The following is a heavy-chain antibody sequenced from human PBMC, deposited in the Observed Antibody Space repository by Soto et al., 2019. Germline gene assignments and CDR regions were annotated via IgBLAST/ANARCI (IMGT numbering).Heavy chain of an antibody. J-gene: IGHJ4*02. CDR3: SRAPSSNYDSNSPTHFDY. CDR2: IYYSGST. V-gene: IGHV4-31*03. CDR1: GGSISSGGYY. Sequence: SETLSLTCTVSGGSISSGGYYWSWIRQHPGKGLEWIGYIYYSGSTYYNPSLKSRVTISVDTAKNKFSLKLSCVTAADTAVYYYSRAPSSNYDSNSPTHFDYWGQGTLVTVSS. D-gene: IGHD3-22*01.